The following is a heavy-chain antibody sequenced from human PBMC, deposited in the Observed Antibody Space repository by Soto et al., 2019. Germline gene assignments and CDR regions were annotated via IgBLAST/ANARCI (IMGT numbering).Heavy chain of an antibody. V-gene: IGHV3-53*02. CDR2: FESGGSI. Sequence: EVQVVETGGGLIQPGGSLRLSCAASGFSVRTNYMSWVRQAPGKGLEWVSVFESGGSIYYADSVKGRFIISRDYAKNTVYLQMNSLRAEYTAVYYCARAGVTPDFFDFWGQGTLVTVSS. J-gene: IGHJ4*02. CDR1: GFSVRTNY. CDR3: ARAGVTPDFFDF. D-gene: IGHD2-21*02.